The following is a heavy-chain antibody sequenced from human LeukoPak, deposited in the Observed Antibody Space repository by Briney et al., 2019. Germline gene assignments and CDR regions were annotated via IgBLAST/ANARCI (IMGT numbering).Heavy chain of an antibody. CDR2: IIPILGIA. Sequence: SVKVSCKASGGTFSSYAISWVRQAPGQGLEWMGRIIPILGIANYAQKFQGRVTITTDESTSTAYMELNSLRSDDTAVYYCARIPLYCSSNNCYPPHYYYYMDVWGAGTRVSVSS. J-gene: IGHJ6*03. D-gene: IGHD2-2*01. CDR3: ARIPLYCSSNNCYPPHYYYYMDV. CDR1: GGTFSSYA. V-gene: IGHV1-69*04.